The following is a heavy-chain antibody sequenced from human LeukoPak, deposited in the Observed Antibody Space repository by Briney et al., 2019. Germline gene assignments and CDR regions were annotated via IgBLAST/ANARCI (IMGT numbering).Heavy chain of an antibody. CDR3: ARAVWGELALFDY. CDR1: AGSISSYY. V-gene: IGHV4-59*01. CDR2: IYYSGST. D-gene: IGHD3-16*01. Sequence: SETLSLTCTVSAGSISSYYWTWIRQPPGKGLEWIGYIYYSGSTNYNPSLKSRVAISLDTSKNQFSLRLSSVTAADTAVYYCARAVWGELALFDYWGQGTLVTVSS. J-gene: IGHJ4*02.